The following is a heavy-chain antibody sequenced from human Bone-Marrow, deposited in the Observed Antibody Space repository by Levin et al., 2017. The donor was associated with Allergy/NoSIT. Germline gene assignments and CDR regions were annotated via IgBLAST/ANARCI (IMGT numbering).Heavy chain of an antibody. CDR2: VSWRGSDI. Sequence: QPGESLKISCSASGFTFSSYGMHWVRQAPGKGLEWVAFVSWRGSDISYADSLEGRFTISRDNSKDTLYLQMNSLSDEDTAVYYCAKPYYVDYVFPIDNWGQGTLVTVSS. J-gene: IGHJ4*02. CDR1: GFTFSSYG. V-gene: IGHV3-30*18. CDR3: AKPYYVDYVFPIDN. D-gene: IGHD4-17*01.